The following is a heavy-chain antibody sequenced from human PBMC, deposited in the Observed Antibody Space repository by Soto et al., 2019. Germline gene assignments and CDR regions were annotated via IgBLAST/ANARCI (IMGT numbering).Heavy chain of an antibody. V-gene: IGHV3-23*01. CDR1: GFTFSTFA. CDR2: IGSHSGGI. CDR3: VRYRTPDISRLFDP. J-gene: IGHJ5*02. D-gene: IGHD2-15*01. Sequence: EVRLLESGGGLAQPGGPLRLSCAASGFTFSTFAMSWVRQAPGMALERVSAIGSHSGGIQYAGSVKGRFTISRDNSRNALYLQMDSLRAGDTAVYYCVRYRTPDISRLFDPWGLGTLVTVSS.